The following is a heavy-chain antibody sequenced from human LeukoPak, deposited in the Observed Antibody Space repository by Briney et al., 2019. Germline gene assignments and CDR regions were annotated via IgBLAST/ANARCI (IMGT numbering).Heavy chain of an antibody. CDR2: ISGNAGST. Sequence: GGSLRLSCAASGFTLSSYAMSWVRQAPGKGLEWVSLISGNAGSTYYADSVKGRFTISRDITKSTLYLQMNSLRAEDTAVYYCAKDISSSWPRSPIDPWGQGTLVTVSS. CDR1: GFTLSSYA. CDR3: AKDISSSWPRSPIDP. V-gene: IGHV3-23*01. J-gene: IGHJ5*02. D-gene: IGHD6-13*01.